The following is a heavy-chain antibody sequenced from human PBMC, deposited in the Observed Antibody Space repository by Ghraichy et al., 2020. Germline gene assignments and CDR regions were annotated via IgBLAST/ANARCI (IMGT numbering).Heavy chain of an antibody. V-gene: IGHV3-7*03. CDR3: ARHINWAFGP. CDR2: IKQDGSEK. Sequence: ESLNISCAASGFTFSSDWMTWVRQAPGKGLEWVANIKQDGSEKYYVDSVEGRFTISRDNAKNSLYLQMNSLRAEDTAVYYCARHINWAFGPWGQGTLVTVSS. D-gene: IGHD7-27*01. J-gene: IGHJ5*02. CDR1: GFTFSSDW.